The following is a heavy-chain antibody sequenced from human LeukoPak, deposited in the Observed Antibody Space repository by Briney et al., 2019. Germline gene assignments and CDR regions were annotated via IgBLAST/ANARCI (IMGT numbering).Heavy chain of an antibody. J-gene: IGHJ4*02. CDR1: GFTFSSYA. D-gene: IGHD3-10*01. CDR2: ISNSGEST. CDR3: AKGAMVRGVLDY. Sequence: GGSLRLSCAASGFTFSSYAMNWVRQAPGKGLEWVSTISNSGESTYYADSVKGRFTISRDNSKNTLFLQMNSLRAEDTAVYYCAKGAMVRGVLDYWGQRTLVTVSS. V-gene: IGHV3-23*01.